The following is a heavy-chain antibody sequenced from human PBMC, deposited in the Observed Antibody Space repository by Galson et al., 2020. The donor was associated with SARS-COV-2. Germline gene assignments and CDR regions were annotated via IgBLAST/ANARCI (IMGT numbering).Heavy chain of an antibody. CDR3: TRGRIDYYDSSGYLGTSPNEPKYYFDY. D-gene: IGHD3-22*01. J-gene: IGHJ4*02. CDR1: GFTFGDYA. CDR2: IRSKAYGGTT. Sequence: GESLKISCTASGFTFGDYAMSWFRQAPGKGLEWVGFIRSKAYGGTTEYAASVKGRFTISRDDSKSIAYLQMNSLKTEDTAVYYCTRGRIDYYDSSGYLGTSPNEPKYYFDYWGQGTLVTVSS. V-gene: IGHV3-49*03.